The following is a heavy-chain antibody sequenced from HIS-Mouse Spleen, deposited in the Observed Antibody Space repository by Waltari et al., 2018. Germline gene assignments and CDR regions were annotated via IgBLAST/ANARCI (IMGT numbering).Heavy chain of an antibody. CDR1: GGSISSSSYY. CDR3: AREIPYSSSWYDWYFDL. J-gene: IGHJ2*01. D-gene: IGHD6-13*01. V-gene: IGHV4-39*07. CDR2: IYYSGIT. Sequence: QLQLQESGPGLVKPSETLSLTCTVSGGSISSSSYYWGWIRQPPGKGLGWIGSIYYSGITAYNPSLEGRVTISVDTSKNQFSLKLSSVTAADTAVYYCAREIPYSSSWYDWYFDLWGRGTLVTVSS.